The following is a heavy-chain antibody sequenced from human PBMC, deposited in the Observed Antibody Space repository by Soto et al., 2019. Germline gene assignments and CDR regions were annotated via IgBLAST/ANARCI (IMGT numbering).Heavy chain of an antibody. J-gene: IGHJ4*02. CDR1: GYTFTGYY. Sequence: QVQLVQSGAEVKKPGASVKVSCKASGYTFTGYYMHWVRQAPGQGLEWVGWINPNSGGTNYAQKFQGWVTMTRDTSISTAYMEQSRLRSDDTAVYYCARVAEEYSSGLGYWGQGTLVTVSS. V-gene: IGHV1-2*04. CDR2: INPNSGGT. D-gene: IGHD6-19*01. CDR3: ARVAEEYSSGLGY.